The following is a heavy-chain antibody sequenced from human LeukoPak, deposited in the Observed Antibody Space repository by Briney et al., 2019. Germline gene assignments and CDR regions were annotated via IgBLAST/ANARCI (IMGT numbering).Heavy chain of an antibody. V-gene: IGHV3-23*01. J-gene: IGHJ4*02. D-gene: IGHD5-24*01. CDR2: ISGSGGST. Sequence: GGSLRLSCAASGFTFSSYAMSWVRQAPGQGLEWVSAISGSGGSTYYADSVKGRFTISRDNSKNTLYLQMNSLRAEDTAVYYCAKDRTAGPPERWLQLRASFDYWGQGTLVTVSS. CDR3: AKDRTAGPPERWLQLRASFDY. CDR1: GFTFSSYA.